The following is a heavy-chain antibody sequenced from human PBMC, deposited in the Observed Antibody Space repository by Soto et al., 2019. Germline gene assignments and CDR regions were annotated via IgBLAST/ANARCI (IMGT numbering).Heavy chain of an antibody. V-gene: IGHV1-8*01. CDR3: ARGRGWRDY. J-gene: IGHJ4*02. CDR2: INLNSGDT. D-gene: IGHD6-19*01. Sequence: QVQLVQSGAEVKKPGASVKVSCKASGYTFTSYDINWVRQAAGQGLEWMGWINLNSGDTDSAQKFQGRLTMTRDTSISTADMELSRLTSEDTAVYYCARGRGWRDYWGQGTLVTVSS. CDR1: GYTFTSYD.